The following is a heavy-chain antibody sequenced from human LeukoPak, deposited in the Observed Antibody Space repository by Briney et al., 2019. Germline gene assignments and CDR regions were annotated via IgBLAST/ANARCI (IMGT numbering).Heavy chain of an antibody. D-gene: IGHD3-10*01. J-gene: IGHJ6*03. CDR1: GFTFSSYA. CDR2: ISSNGGST. CDR3: ARDPGRYYYYYYMDV. Sequence: GGSLTLSCAASGFTFSSYATHWVRQAPGKGLEYVSAISSNGGSTYYANSVKGRFTISRDNSKNTLYLQMGSLRAEVMAVYYGARDPGRYYYYYYMDVWGKGTTVTISS. V-gene: IGHV3-64*01.